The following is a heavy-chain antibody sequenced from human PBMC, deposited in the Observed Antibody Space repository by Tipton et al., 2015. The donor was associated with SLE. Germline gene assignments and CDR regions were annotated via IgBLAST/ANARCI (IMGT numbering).Heavy chain of an antibody. CDR1: GDSISSSTYY. Sequence: TLSLTCFVSGDSISSSTYYWGWIRQPPGKGLEWIGNMYFSGSTYYSPSLKSRVTISVDTSRNQFSLQVSSVTAADTAVYYCAREKTYYYDNSGQGFDIWGQGTMVTVSS. V-gene: IGHV4-39*07. CDR2: MYFSGST. J-gene: IGHJ3*02. D-gene: IGHD3-22*01. CDR3: AREKTYYYDNSGQGFDI.